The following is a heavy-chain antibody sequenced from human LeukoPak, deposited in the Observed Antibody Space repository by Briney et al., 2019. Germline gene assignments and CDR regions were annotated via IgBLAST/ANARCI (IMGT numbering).Heavy chain of an antibody. D-gene: IGHD2-2*02. Sequence: PGGSLRLSCAASGFTFSSYAMSWVRQAPGKGLEWVSAISGSGGSTYYADSVKGRFTISRDNSKNTLYLQMNSLRAEDTAVHYCATDIVVVPAAIPVYHFDYWGQGTLVTVSS. CDR1: GFTFSSYA. CDR3: ATDIVVVPAAIPVYHFDY. CDR2: ISGSGGST. J-gene: IGHJ4*02. V-gene: IGHV3-23*01.